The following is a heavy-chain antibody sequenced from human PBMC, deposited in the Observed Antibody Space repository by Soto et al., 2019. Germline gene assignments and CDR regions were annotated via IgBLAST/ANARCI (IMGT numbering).Heavy chain of an antibody. CDR1: GESIRSDTDY. J-gene: IGHJ5*02. CDR2: IYYSGST. V-gene: IGHV4-39*01. D-gene: IGHD4-17*01. CDR3: ARRLEEYGNYWFDP. Sequence: SGTLSLTCTVSGESIRSDTDYWAWIRQPPGKGPEWIGSIYYSGSTYYNPSLKSRITISVDTSKNQFSLKLNSVTAADTAVYYCARRLEEYGNYWFDPWGQGTLVTVS.